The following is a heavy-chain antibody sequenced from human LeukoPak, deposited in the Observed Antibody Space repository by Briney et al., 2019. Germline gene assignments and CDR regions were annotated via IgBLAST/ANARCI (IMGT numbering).Heavy chain of an antibody. D-gene: IGHD4-23*01. J-gene: IGHJ4*02. CDR1: GFTVSRNY. CDR2: IYSAGTT. CDR3: ARGDDYGGAWYYFDC. V-gene: IGHV3-53*01. Sequence: PGGSLRLSCAASGFTVSRNYYMNWVRQAPGKGLELVSVIYSAGTTYYADSVKGRFTISRDNSKNTVYLQMNSLRAEDTAVYYCARGDDYGGAWYYFDCWGQGTLITVSS.